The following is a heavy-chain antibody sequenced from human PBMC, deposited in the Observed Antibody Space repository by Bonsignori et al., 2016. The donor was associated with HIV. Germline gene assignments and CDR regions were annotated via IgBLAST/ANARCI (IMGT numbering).Heavy chain of an antibody. CDR3: ARAAPVLRFLEWTGRYYYYYMDV. Sequence: WIRQPPGKGLEWIGEINHSGSTNYNPSLKSRVTISVDTSKNQFSLKLSSVTAADTAVYYCARAAPVLRFLEWTGRYYYYYMDVWGKGTTVTVSS. V-gene: IGHV4-34*01. CDR2: INHSGST. D-gene: IGHD3-3*01. J-gene: IGHJ6*03.